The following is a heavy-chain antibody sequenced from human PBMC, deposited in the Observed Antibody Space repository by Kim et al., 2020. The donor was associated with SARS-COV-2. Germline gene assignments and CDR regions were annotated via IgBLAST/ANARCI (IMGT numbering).Heavy chain of an antibody. J-gene: IGHJ4*02. D-gene: IGHD2-21*01. CDR3: ASLRPGIAVRG. V-gene: IGHV3-53*01. Sequence: GGSLRLSCAASGLTVSSNFMSWVRQAPGKGLDWVSTTYVDGTTDYADSVRGRFSISRDNSKNTLYLQMNSLRADDTAVYYCASLRPGIAVRGWGQGNLGT. CDR1: GLTVSSNF. CDR2: TYVDGTT.